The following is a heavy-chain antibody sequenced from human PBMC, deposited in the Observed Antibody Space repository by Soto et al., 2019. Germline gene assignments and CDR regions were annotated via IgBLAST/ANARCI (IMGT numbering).Heavy chain of an antibody. CDR1: GGTFSSYA. J-gene: IGHJ5*02. D-gene: IGHD2-2*01. Sequence: QVQLVQSGAEVKKPGSSVKVSCKASGGTFSSYAISWVRQAPGQGLEWMGGIIPIFGTANYAQKFQGRVTITADESTSTADMELSSLRPEDTSVYYCAREGGDCISTRCYGWFDPWGQGTLVTVSS. CDR3: AREGGDCISTRCYGWFDP. CDR2: IIPIFGTA. V-gene: IGHV1-69*12.